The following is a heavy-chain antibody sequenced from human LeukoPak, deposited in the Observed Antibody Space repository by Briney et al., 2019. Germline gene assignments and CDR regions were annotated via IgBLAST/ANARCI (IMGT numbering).Heavy chain of an antibody. CDR1: GFTFSSYG. D-gene: IGHD3-3*01. V-gene: IGHV3-7*01. J-gene: IGHJ4*02. Sequence: GGSLRLSCAASGFTFSSYGMHWVRQAPGKGLEWVANIKQDGSEKYYVDSVKGRFTISRDNAKNSLYLQMNSLRAEDTAVYYCAKGSYDFWSGPEGNYFDYWGQGTLVTVSS. CDR2: IKQDGSEK. CDR3: AKGSYDFWSGPEGNYFDY.